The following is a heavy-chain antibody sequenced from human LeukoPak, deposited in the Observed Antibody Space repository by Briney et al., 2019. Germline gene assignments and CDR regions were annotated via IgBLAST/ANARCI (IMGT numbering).Heavy chain of an antibody. D-gene: IGHD3-22*01. J-gene: IGHJ6*03. CDR3: ATKYYYDSTRPYYYYMDV. CDR1: GYTFTGYY. V-gene: IGHV1-2*02. CDR2: INPNSGGT. Sequence: ASVKVSCKASGYTFTGYYMHWVRQAPGQGLEWMGWINPNSGGTNYAQKFQGRVTMTEDTSTDTAYMELSSLRSEDTAVYYCATKYYYDSTRPYYYYMDVWGKGTTVTVSS.